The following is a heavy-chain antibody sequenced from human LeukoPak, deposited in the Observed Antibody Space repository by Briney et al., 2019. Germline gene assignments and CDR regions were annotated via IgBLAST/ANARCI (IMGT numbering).Heavy chain of an antibody. V-gene: IGHV3-7*01. Sequence: GGSLRLSCAASGFIFSDYWMAWVRQAPGKGPEWVANINQDGSKKDYVDSVKGRFTISRDNAKNSLYLQMNSLRAEDTAVYYCARNWIFGVGDNWFDPWGQGTLDTVSS. CDR1: GFIFSDYW. CDR3: ARNWIFGVGDNWFDP. D-gene: IGHD3-3*01. J-gene: IGHJ5*02. CDR2: INQDGSKK.